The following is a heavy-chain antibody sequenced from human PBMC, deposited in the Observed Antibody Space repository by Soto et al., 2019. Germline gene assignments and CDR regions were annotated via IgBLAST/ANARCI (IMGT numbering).Heavy chain of an antibody. Sequence: SETLSLTCAVYGGSFSGYYWSWIRQPPGKGLEWIGEINHSGSTNYNPSLKSRVTISVDTSKNQFSLKLSSVTAADTAVYYCARESKLWSSNWFDPWGQGTLVTVSS. CDR1: GGSFSGYY. CDR2: INHSGST. D-gene: IGHD5-18*01. J-gene: IGHJ5*02. CDR3: ARESKLWSSNWFDP. V-gene: IGHV4-34*01.